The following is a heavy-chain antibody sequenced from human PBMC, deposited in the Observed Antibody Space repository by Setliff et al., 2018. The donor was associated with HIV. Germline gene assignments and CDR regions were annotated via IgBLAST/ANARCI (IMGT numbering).Heavy chain of an antibody. D-gene: IGHD1-26*01. CDR2: IIPIFGTA. J-gene: IGHJ3*02. V-gene: IGHV1-69*13. CDR3: AREVGTYSGSYAVADGFDI. CDR1: GGTFSSYA. Sequence: GASVKVSCKASGGTFSSYAISWVRQAPGQGLEWMGGIIPIFGTANYAQKFQGRVTITADESTSTAYMELSSLRSEDTAVYYCAREVGTYSGSYAVADGFDIWGQGTMVTVSS.